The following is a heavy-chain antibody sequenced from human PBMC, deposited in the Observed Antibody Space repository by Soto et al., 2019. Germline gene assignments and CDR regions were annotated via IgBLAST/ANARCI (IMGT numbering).Heavy chain of an antibody. D-gene: IGHD5-18*01. Sequence: GASVKVSCKASGGTFSSYAISWVRQAPGQGLEWMGGIIPIFGTANYAQKFQGRVTITADESTSTAYMELSSLRSEDTAVYYCARDPGYSYGYFKPSALDYWGQGTLVTVSS. CDR3: ARDPGYSYGYFKPSALDY. J-gene: IGHJ4*02. V-gene: IGHV1-69*13. CDR2: IIPIFGTA. CDR1: GGTFSSYA.